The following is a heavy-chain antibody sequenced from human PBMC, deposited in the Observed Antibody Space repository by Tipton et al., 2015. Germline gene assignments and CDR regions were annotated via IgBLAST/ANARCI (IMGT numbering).Heavy chain of an antibody. CDR2: ISWSSSFI. CDR3: ATTPYSSTWSSYDY. D-gene: IGHD6-13*01. J-gene: IGHJ4*02. Sequence: SLRLSCAASGFTFSGYSMSWVRQAPGKGLEWVSSISWSSSFIYYADSVKGRFTISRDNAKNSLSLQMTSLRAEDTAVYYCATTPYSSTWSSYDYWGRGTLVTVSS. CDR1: GFTFSGYS. V-gene: IGHV3-21*01.